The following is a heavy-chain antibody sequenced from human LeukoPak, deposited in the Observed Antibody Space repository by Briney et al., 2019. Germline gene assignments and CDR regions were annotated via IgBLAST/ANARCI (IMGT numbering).Heavy chain of an antibody. D-gene: IGHD1-26*01. CDR3: ARDTVGPTD. J-gene: IGHJ4*02. CDR1: GFTFTNYW. V-gene: IGHV3-7*01. Sequence: GGSLRLSCAASGFTFTNYWMSWVRQAPGKGLEWVANINQDGSEKYFVASVKGRFTISRDNAKNSLYLQMNNVRAEDTAVYYCARDTVGPTDWGQGTLVTVSS. CDR2: INQDGSEK.